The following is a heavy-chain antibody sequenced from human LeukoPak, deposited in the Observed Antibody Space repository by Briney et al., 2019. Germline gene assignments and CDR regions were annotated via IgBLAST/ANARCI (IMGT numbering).Heavy chain of an antibody. J-gene: IGHJ6*02. Sequence: ASVKASCKASGYTFTSYGISWVRQAPGQGLEWMGWISAYNGNTNYAQKLQGRVTMTTDASTSTAYMELRSLRSDDTAVYYCARVPVYCSGGSCYSLNYYYGMDVWGQGTTVTVSS. D-gene: IGHD2-15*01. CDR3: ARVPVYCSGGSCYSLNYYYGMDV. CDR1: GYTFTSYG. V-gene: IGHV1-18*01. CDR2: ISAYNGNT.